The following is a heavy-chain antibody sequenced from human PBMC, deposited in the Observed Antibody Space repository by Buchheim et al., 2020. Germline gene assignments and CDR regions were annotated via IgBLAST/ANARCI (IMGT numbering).Heavy chain of an antibody. Sequence: QVQLLQSGAEVKKPGASVKVSCKASGGTFSSYAISWVRQAPGQGLEWMGGIIPIFGTANYAQKFQGRVTITADESTSTAYMELSSLRSEDTAVYYCARAEGAIHHTRKLEWLFCLGYWGQGTL. CDR1: GGTFSSYA. D-gene: IGHD3-3*01. J-gene: IGHJ4*02. CDR2: IIPIFGTA. CDR3: ARAEGAIHHTRKLEWLFCLGY. V-gene: IGHV1-69*01.